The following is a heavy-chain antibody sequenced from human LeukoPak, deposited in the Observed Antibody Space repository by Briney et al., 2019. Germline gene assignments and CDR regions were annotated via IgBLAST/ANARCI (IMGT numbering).Heavy chain of an antibody. CDR1: GFTFGSFS. J-gene: IGHJ4*02. CDR2: ISSSGTYI. CDR3: ARDPGRSGGSCYSDY. Sequence: GGSLRLSCAATGFTFGSFSMTWVRQAPGKGLEWVSTISSSGTYIYYADSVKGRFTISRDNAKNSLYLQMNSLRAEDTAVYYCARDPGRSGGSCYSDYWGQGTLVTVSS. D-gene: IGHD2-15*01. V-gene: IGHV3-21*01.